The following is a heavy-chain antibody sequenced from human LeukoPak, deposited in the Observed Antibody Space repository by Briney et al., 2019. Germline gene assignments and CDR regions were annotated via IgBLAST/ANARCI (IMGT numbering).Heavy chain of an antibody. J-gene: IGHJ4*02. Sequence: GGSLRLSCAASGFTFSSYWMSWVRQAPGKGLEWVANIKQDGSEKYYADSVKGRFTISRDNAKNSLNLQMNSLRAEDTAVYYRARSAAAGFDYWGQGTLVTVSS. CDR1: GFTFSSYW. CDR3: ARSAAAGFDY. CDR2: IKQDGSEK. D-gene: IGHD6-13*01. V-gene: IGHV3-7*01.